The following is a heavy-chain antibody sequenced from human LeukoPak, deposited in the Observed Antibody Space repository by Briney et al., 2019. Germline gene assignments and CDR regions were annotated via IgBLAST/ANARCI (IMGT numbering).Heavy chain of an antibody. J-gene: IGHJ5*02. V-gene: IGHV3-21*01. CDR2: ISSSSTHI. D-gene: IGHD3-10*01. CDR1: GFTFSYYS. Sequence: PGGSLRLSCAASGFTFSYYSIHWVRQAPGKGLEWVSSISSSSTHIYYADSVKGRFTISRDNAKNSLYLQMNSLRAEDTAVYYCARHAPRGLHYGSGSFNWFDPWGQGTLVTVSS. CDR3: ARHAPRGLHYGSGSFNWFDP.